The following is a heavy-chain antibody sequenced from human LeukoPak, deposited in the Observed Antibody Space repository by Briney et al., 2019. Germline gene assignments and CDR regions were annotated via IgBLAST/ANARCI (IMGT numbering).Heavy chain of an antibody. J-gene: IGHJ4*02. V-gene: IGHV1-2*06. CDR3: ARVKLHHYYDGSGSRCFDY. CDR1: GYTFTGYY. Sequence: ASVKVSCKASGYTFTGYYMHWVRQAPRPGLEWMGRINPNSGGRNYAQKFQGRVTMTRDTSISTAYMELSRLRSDDAAVYYCARVKLHHYYDGSGSRCFDYWGQGTLVTVSS. CDR2: INPNSGGR. D-gene: IGHD3-10*01.